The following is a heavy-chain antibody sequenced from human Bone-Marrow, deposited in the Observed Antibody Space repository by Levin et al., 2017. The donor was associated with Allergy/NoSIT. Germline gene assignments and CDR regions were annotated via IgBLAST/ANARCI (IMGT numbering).Heavy chain of an antibody. V-gene: IGHV3-7*01. CDR3: ARDAGWLQHDY. CDR2: IKEDGSEK. J-gene: IGHJ4*02. CDR1: GFTFSNYW. Sequence: TGGSLRLSCAASGFTFSNYWMAWVRQAPGKGLEWVANIKEDGSEKYYVDSVKGRFTLSRDNAKNSLFLQMSSLRAEDTAVYYCARDAGWLQHDYWGQGTLVTVSS. D-gene: IGHD6-19*01.